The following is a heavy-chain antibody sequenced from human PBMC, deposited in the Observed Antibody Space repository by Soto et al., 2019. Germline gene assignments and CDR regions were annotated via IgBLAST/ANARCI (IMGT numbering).Heavy chain of an antibody. D-gene: IGHD3-3*01. CDR3: ARDQYDFRSGSYYYAMEV. V-gene: IGHV1-46*01. CDR2: INPSGGST. Sequence: GASVKVSCKASGYTFTSYYMHWVRQAPGQGLEWMGIINPSGGSTSYAQKFQGRVTMTRDTSTSTVYMELSSLRSEDTAVYYCARDQYDFRSGSYYYAMEVWGQGTKVTVSS. J-gene: IGHJ6*02. CDR1: GYTFTSYY.